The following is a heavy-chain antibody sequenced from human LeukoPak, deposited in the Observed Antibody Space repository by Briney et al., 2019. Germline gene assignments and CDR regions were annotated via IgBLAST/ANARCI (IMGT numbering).Heavy chain of an antibody. Sequence: PSQTLSLTCTVSGDSISSGFYYWSWIRQPAGKGLEWIGRIYSSGSTNYNPSLKSRVTISVDTSKNQFSLTLSSVTAADTAMYYCARGERGSDYWGQGTLITVSS. CDR3: ARGERGSDY. J-gene: IGHJ4*02. V-gene: IGHV4-61*02. CDR2: IYSSGST. D-gene: IGHD5-24*01. CDR1: GDSISSGFYY.